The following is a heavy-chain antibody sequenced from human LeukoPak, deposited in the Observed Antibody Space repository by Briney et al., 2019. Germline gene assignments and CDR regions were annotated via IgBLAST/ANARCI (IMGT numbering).Heavy chain of an antibody. Sequence: PSETLSLACAVYGGSFSGYFWTWIRQPPGKGLEWIGEVSHSGSTNYNPSLKSRLTMSEDRSKNQFSLKLSSVTAADTAVYYCARAPITTAWYVYWGQGILVTVSS. D-gene: IGHD6-13*01. CDR2: VSHSGST. CDR1: GGSFSGYF. V-gene: IGHV4-34*01. CDR3: ARAPITTAWYVY. J-gene: IGHJ4*02.